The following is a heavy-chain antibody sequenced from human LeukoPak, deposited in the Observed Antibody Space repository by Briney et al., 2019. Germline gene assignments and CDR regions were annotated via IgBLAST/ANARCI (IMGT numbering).Heavy chain of an antibody. Sequence: GGSLRLSCAASGFIFSSYAMSWVRQAPGKGLEWVSGISGSGGNTFYADSVKGRFTISRDNSKSTLSLQMNSLRAEDTAVYYCARIPSSRQLLHFDYWGQGTLVTVSS. CDR3: ARIPSSRQLLHFDY. J-gene: IGHJ4*02. CDR2: ISGSGGNT. V-gene: IGHV3-23*01. D-gene: IGHD6-13*01. CDR1: GFIFSSYA.